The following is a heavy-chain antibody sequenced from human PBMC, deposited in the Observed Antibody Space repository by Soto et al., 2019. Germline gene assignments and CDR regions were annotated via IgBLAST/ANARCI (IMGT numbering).Heavy chain of an antibody. CDR2: IRSSSSDT. D-gene: IGHD1-26*01. CDR1: GFTFSDYY. V-gene: IGHV3-11*06. J-gene: IGHJ5*02. CDR3: ARTYSGRYLNWFDP. Sequence: QVQLVESGGGLVKPGGSLRLSCADSGFTFSDYYMTWIRQAPGKGLEWVSYIRSSSSDTKYADSVKGRFTISRDNAKNSVYLQMNSLRAEDTAVYYCARTYSGRYLNWFDPWGQGTLVTVSS.